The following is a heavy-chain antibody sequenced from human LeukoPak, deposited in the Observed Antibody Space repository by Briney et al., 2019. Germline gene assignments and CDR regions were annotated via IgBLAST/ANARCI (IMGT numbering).Heavy chain of an antibody. CDR1: GFTFSSYW. V-gene: IGHV3-74*01. Sequence: GGSLRLSCAASGFTFSSYWMHWVRQAPGKGLVWVSRINSDGSSTSYADSVKGRFTISRDNAKNTLYLQMNSLRAEDTAVYYCTRADYDYGESLDYWGQGTLVTVSS. CDR3: TRADYDYGESLDY. J-gene: IGHJ4*02. CDR2: INSDGSST. D-gene: IGHD4-17*01.